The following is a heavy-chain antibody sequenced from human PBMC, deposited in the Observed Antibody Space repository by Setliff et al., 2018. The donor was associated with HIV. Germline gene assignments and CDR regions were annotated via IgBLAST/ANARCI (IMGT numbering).Heavy chain of an antibody. D-gene: IGHD3-22*01. J-gene: IGHJ5*02. Sequence: ASVKVSCKASGYTFTSYDINWVRQATGQGLEWMGWMNPNSGNTGYAQKFQGRVTMTRNTSISTAYMELSSLRSEDTAVYYCARGRRPITMIVVVTLDPWGQGTLVTVSS. CDR1: GYTFTSYD. CDR3: ARGRRPITMIVVVTLDP. CDR2: MNPNSGNT. V-gene: IGHV1-8*02.